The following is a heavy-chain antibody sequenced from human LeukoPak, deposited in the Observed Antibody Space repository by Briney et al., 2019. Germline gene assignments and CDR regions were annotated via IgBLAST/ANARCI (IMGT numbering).Heavy chain of an antibody. J-gene: IGHJ4*02. D-gene: IGHD3-16*01. CDR2: VSHDESQK. CDR1: GFTFNTYA. V-gene: IGHV3-30*03. Sequence: GGSLRLSCAASGFTFNTYAMHWVRQAPGKGLEWVAVVSHDESQKYYADSVKGRFTISRDNSRNTLYLQMNSLRAEDTAVYSCARDTFGSFDYWGQGALVTVSS. CDR3: ARDTFGSFDY.